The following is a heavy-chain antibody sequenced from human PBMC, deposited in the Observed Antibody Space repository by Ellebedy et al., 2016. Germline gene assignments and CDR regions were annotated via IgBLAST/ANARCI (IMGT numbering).Heavy chain of an antibody. V-gene: IGHV3-21*04. CDR2: INNSGGNT. D-gene: IGHD3-10*01. J-gene: IGHJ5*02. CDR1: GFTFSNYA. Sequence: GGSLRLXXAASGFTFSNYAMTWVRQSPGKGLEWVSNINNSGGNTFYADSVKGRFTISRDNAKNSLYLQMNSLRAEDTAVYYCARRITMVRGNWFDPWGQGTLVTVSS. CDR3: ARRITMVRGNWFDP.